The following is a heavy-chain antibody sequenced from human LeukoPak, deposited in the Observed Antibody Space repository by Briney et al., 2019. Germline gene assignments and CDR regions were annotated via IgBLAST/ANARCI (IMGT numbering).Heavy chain of an antibody. J-gene: IGHJ4*02. D-gene: IGHD3-22*01. CDR2: ISAYNGNT. CDR1: GYTFTSYG. V-gene: IGHV1-18*01. CDR3: ARVTMETYYYDSSGYYDNYYFDY. Sequence: GASVKVSCKASGYTFTSYGISWVRQAPGQGLEWMGWISAYNGNTNYAQKLQGRVTMTTDTSTSTAYMELSSLRSEDTAVYYCARVTMETYYYDSSGYYDNYYFDYWGQGTLVTVSS.